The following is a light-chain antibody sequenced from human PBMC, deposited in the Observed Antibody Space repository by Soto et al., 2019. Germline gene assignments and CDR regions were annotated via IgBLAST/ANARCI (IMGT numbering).Light chain of an antibody. V-gene: IGKV3-20*01. Sequence: EIVLTQSPGTLALSPGERATLSCRASQIFSSTYLAWYQLKPGQAPRLLIYAASTRATGIPDRFSGSGSGTDFTLTISRLEPEDFAVYYCQQYASSPLTFGGGTQVEIK. CDR3: QQYASSPLT. CDR2: AAS. J-gene: IGKJ4*01. CDR1: QIFSSTY.